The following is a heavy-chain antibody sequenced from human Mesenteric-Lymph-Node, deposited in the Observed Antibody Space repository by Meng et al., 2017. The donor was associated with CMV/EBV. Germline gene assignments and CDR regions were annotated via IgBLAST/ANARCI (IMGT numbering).Heavy chain of an antibody. CDR2: IYSGGTT. V-gene: IGHV3-53*01. Sequence: LSLTCAASGFTVSSNFMSWVRQAPGKGLEWVSVIYSGGTTYYADSVKGRFTISRDISKSTLYLQMSSLRAEDSAVYYCARGSDTYYFDYWGQGTLVTVSS. J-gene: IGHJ4*02. D-gene: IGHD2-2*02. CDR3: ARGSDTYYFDY. CDR1: GFTVSSNF.